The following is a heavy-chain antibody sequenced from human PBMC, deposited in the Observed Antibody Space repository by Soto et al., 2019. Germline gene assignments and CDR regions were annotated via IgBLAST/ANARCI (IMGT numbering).Heavy chain of an antibody. CDR1: GFTFSSYE. V-gene: IGHV3-48*03. CDR3: ARTRPGAYFDY. CDR2: ISSSSSTI. Sequence: QPGGSLRLSCAASGFTFSSYEMNWVRQAPGKGLEWVSYISSSSSTIYYADSVKGRFTISRDNAKNSLYLQLNSLRVEDTAVYYCARTRPGAYFDYWGQGTLVNVS. J-gene: IGHJ4*02.